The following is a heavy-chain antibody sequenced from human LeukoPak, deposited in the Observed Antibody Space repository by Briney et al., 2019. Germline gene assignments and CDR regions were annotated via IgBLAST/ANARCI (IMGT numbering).Heavy chain of an antibody. D-gene: IGHD6-19*01. CDR1: GGSVSRDY. CDR2: IYNIGGT. CDR3: AREAVAGTLDY. J-gene: IGHJ4*02. Sequence: SETLSLTCSVSGGSVSRDYWSWIRQPPWKRLEWLGYIYNIGGTNYNPSLKSRVSISVDTSKNQFSLMLTSVTAADTAVYYCAREAVAGTLDYWGQGALVTVSS. V-gene: IGHV4-59*02.